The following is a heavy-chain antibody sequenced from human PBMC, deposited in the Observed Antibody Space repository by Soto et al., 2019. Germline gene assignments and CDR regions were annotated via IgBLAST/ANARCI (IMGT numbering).Heavy chain of an antibody. D-gene: IGHD3-22*01. V-gene: IGHV4-31*03. CDR3: ARGPYYYDRRGYANDY. CDR1: GGSISRGGYY. CDR2: IHYSGST. Sequence: QVQLQESGPGLVKPSQTLSLTCTVSGGSISRGGYYWSWIRQHPGKGLEWIGYIHYSGSTYYNPSLKSRVTISVNTSTTQFSLKLSSVTAADTAVYYCARGPYYYDRRGYANDYWGQGILVTVSS. J-gene: IGHJ4*02.